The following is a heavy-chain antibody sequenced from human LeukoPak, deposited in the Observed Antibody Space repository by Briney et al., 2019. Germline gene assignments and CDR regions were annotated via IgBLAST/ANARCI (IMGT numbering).Heavy chain of an antibody. CDR2: ISSSSSYI. D-gene: IGHD6-13*01. Sequence: GGSLRLSCAASGFTFSSYSMNWVRQAPGKGLEWVSSISSSSSYIYYADSVKGRFTISRDNAKNSLYLQMNSLRAEDTAVYYCARGGVYSSRGIDYWGQGTLVTVSS. CDR1: GFTFSSYS. J-gene: IGHJ4*02. CDR3: ARGGVYSSRGIDY. V-gene: IGHV3-21*01.